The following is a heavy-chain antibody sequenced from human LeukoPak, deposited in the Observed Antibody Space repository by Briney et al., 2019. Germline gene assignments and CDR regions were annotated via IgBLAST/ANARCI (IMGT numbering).Heavy chain of an antibody. V-gene: IGHV3-30*18. CDR2: ISYDGGNK. J-gene: IGHJ4*02. CDR3: AKDFGHSGDPIFQRHSFDY. CDR1: GFTFSSYG. D-gene: IGHD3-3*02. Sequence: PGGSLRLSCAASGFTFSSYGMHWVRQAPGKGLEWVAVISYDGGNKDFADSVKGRFTISRDNSKNTLYLQMNSLRAEDTALYYCAKDFGHSGDPIFQRHSFDYWGQGTLVTVSS.